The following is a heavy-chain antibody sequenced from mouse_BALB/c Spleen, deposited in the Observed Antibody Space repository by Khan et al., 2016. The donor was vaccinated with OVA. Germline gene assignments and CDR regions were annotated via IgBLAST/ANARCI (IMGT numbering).Heavy chain of an antibody. Sequence: EVELVESGGGLVQPGGSRKLSCAASGFTFSDYGMAWVRQAPGKGPEWVAFISNLAYSIYYADTVTGRFTISRENDKNTLYLEMSTLRSEDTAMYYCARSWAMDYWGQGTSVTVSS. V-gene: IGHV5-15*02. CDR3: ARSWAMDY. CDR2: ISNLAYSI. J-gene: IGHJ4*01. CDR1: GFTFSDYG.